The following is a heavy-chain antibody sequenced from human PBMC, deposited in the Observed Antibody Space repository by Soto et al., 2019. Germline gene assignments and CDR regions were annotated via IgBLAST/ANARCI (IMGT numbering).Heavy chain of an antibody. CDR3: ARGSGDFWSGYRYYYYGMDV. CDR2: INHSGST. CDR1: GGSFSGYY. D-gene: IGHD3-3*01. J-gene: IGHJ6*02. V-gene: IGHV4-34*01. Sequence: LSLTCAVYGGSFSGYYWSWIRQPPGKGLEWIGEINHSGSTNYNPSLKSRVPISVDTSKNQFSLKLSSVTAADTAVYYCARGSGDFWSGYRYYYYGMDVWGQGTTVTVSS.